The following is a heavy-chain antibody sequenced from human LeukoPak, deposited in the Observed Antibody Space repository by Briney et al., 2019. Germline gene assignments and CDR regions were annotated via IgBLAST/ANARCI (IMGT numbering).Heavy chain of an antibody. CDR2: ISNSGSYT. CDR3: YCSGSSCYSLRFDP. V-gene: IGHV3-23*01. D-gene: IGHD2-15*01. J-gene: IGHJ5*02. CDR1: RFTFSSYA. Sequence: GGSLRLSCAASRFTFSSYAMSWVRQAPGKRLEGVCTISNSGSYTSYADSVKGRFTISRDNSKNTLYLQVNSLRAEDTAVYYCYCSGSSCYSLRFDPWGQGTLVTVSS.